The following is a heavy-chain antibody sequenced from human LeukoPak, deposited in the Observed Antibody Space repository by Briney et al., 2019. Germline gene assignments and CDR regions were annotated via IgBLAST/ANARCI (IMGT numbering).Heavy chain of an antibody. D-gene: IGHD2-2*01. CDR2: ISSSSSYI. CDR3: ARAACSSTSCMFPYYFDY. J-gene: IGHJ4*02. V-gene: IGHV3-21*01. CDR1: GFTFSSYS. Sequence: GGSLRLSCAASGFTFSSYSMTWVRQAPGKGLEWVSSISSSSSYIYYADSVKARFTISRDNAKNSLYLQMNSLRAGDTAVYYCARAACSSTSCMFPYYFDYWGQGTLVTVSS.